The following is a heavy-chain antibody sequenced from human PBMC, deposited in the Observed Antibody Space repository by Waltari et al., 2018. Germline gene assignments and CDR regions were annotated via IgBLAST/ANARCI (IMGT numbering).Heavy chain of an antibody. D-gene: IGHD2-8*02. J-gene: IGHJ6*02. Sequence: QVHPQQWGAGALQPLDTLSLTDAVFGGPLSGDYEGGTSWPPGKGLEWIGEIKHAPNRNYNPTLKSRVTMSVDTAKNQFSLKLSSVTAADTGIYYCARLEDCTGPGGNCYSGDVFALDVWGQGTMVTVSS. CDR2: IKHAPNR. V-gene: IGHV4-34*01. CDR3: ARLEDCTGPGGNCYSGDVFALDV. CDR1: GGPLSGDY.